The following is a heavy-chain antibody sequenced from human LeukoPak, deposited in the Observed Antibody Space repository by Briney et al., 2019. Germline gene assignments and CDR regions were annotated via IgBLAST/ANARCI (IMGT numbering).Heavy chain of an antibody. V-gene: IGHV4-39*01. CDR3: ARHSRSGSGGYENAFDI. Sequence: SETLSLTCTVSGGSISSGSYYWDWIRQSPGKGLEWIGNIYSGGSTYYTPSLKSRVTISVDTSKNQFSLKLSSVTAADTAIYFCARHSRSGSGGYENAFDIWGQGTMVTVSS. CDR2: IYSGGST. D-gene: IGHD5-12*01. J-gene: IGHJ3*02. CDR1: GGSISSGSYY.